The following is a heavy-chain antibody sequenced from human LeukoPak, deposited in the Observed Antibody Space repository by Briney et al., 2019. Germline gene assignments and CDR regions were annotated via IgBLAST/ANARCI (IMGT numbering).Heavy chain of an antibody. J-gene: IGHJ6*02. CDR3: ARHTVVGTGRYGMDV. CDR1: GGSISNYY. D-gene: IGHD1-1*01. CDR2: IYYSGRT. Sequence: PSETLSLTCTVSGGSISNYYWSWVRQPPGKGLEYIGYIYYSGRTNYNPSLKSRVTISVDTSKNQSSVKLTSVTAADTAVYYCARHTVVGTGRYGMDVWGQGTTVTVSS. V-gene: IGHV4-59*08.